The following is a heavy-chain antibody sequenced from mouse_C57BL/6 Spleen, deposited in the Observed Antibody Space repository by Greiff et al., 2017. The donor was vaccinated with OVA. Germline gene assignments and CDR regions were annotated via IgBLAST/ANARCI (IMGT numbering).Heavy chain of an antibody. CDR3: ARSGSSWAWFAY. CDR2: IYPRSGNT. D-gene: IGHD1-1*01. V-gene: IGHV1-81*01. CDR1: GYTFTSYG. J-gene: IGHJ3*01. Sequence: VQLQQSGAELARPGASVKLSCKASGYTFTSYGISWVKQRTGQGLEWIGDIYPRSGNTYYNEKFKGKATLTAGKSSSTAYMELRSLTSEDSAVYVCARSGSSWAWFAYWGQGTLVTVSA.